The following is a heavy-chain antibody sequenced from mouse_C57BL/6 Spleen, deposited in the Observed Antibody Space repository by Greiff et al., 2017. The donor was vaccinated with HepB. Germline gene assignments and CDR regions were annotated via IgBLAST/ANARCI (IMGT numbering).Heavy chain of an antibody. D-gene: IGHD4-1*01. J-gene: IGHJ3*01. CDR2: ISYDGSN. V-gene: IGHV3-6*01. Sequence: VQLKESGPGLVKPSQSLSLTCSVTGYSITSGYYWNWIRQFPGNKLEWMGYISYDGSNNYNPSLKNRISITRDTSKNQFFLKLNSVTTEDTATYYCASWERFAYWGQGTLVTVSA. CDR3: ASWERFAY. CDR1: GYSITSGYY.